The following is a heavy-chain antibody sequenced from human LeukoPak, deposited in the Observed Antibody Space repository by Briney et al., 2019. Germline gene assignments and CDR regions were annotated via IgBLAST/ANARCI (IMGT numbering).Heavy chain of an antibody. J-gene: IGHJ4*02. CDR2: INSDGSST. Sequence: GGSLRLSCAASGFTFSSYWMHWVRHAPGKGLVRVSRINSDGSSTSYADSVKGRFTISRDNAKNTLYLQMNSLRAEDTAVYYCARDSGYYDSSGYYPYFDYWGQGTLVTVSS. CDR1: GFTFSSYW. D-gene: IGHD3-22*01. V-gene: IGHV3-74*01. CDR3: ARDSGYYDSSGYYPYFDY.